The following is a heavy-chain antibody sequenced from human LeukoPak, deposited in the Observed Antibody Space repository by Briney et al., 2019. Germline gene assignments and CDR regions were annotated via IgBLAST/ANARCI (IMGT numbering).Heavy chain of an antibody. CDR1: GGSISSSSYY. Sequence: TPSETLSLTCTVSGGSISSSSYYWGWIRQPPGKGLEWIGSIYYSGSTYYNPSLKSRVTISVDTSKNQFSLKLSSVTAADTAVYYCAGRGYDSSGYYRNYWGQGTLVTVSS. D-gene: IGHD3-22*01. V-gene: IGHV4-39*01. CDR3: AGRGYDSSGYYRNY. J-gene: IGHJ4*02. CDR2: IYYSGST.